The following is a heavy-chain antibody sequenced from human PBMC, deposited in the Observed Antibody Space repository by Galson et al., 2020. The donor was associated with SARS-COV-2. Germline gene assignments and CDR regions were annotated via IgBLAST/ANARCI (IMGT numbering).Heavy chain of an antibody. CDR1: GFTFNNYW. CDR2: ITGDGSSA. V-gene: IGHV3-74*01. J-gene: IGHJ5*02. Sequence: GGSLRLSCTVSGFTFNNYWMNWVRQVPGKGLLWVSRITGDGSSAFYADSVKGRFTISRDNAKDTLYLQMNSPRVEDTAIYYCVRDMGYCIDGVCNSWGQGTLVTVSS. CDR3: VRDMGYCIDGVCNS. D-gene: IGHD2-8*01.